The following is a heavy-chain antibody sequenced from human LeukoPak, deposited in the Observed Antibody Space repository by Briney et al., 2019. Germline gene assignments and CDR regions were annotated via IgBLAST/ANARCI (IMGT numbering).Heavy chain of an antibody. Sequence: ASVKVSCKASGYTFTGYYMHWVRQAPGQGPEWMGWINPNSGGTNYAQKFQGWVTMTRDTSISTAYMELSRLRSEDTAVYYCARGLYSGSYGFDYWGQGTLVTVSS. CDR2: INPNSGGT. CDR1: GYTFTGYY. V-gene: IGHV1-2*04. CDR3: ARGLYSGSYGFDY. J-gene: IGHJ4*02. D-gene: IGHD1-26*01.